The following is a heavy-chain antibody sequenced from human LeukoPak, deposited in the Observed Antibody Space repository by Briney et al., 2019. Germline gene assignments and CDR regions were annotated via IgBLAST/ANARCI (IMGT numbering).Heavy chain of an antibody. Sequence: SETLSLTCTVSGGSISSYYWSWLRQPPGKGLEWIGYIYYSGSTNYNPSLKSRVTISVDTSKNQFSLNLTSVTAADTAVYYCARFTPQGYGWGGYNRFDPWGQGTPVTVSS. CDR1: GGSISSYY. V-gene: IGHV4-59*01. CDR3: ARFTPQGYGWGGYNRFDP. J-gene: IGHJ5*02. CDR2: IYYSGST. D-gene: IGHD3-16*01.